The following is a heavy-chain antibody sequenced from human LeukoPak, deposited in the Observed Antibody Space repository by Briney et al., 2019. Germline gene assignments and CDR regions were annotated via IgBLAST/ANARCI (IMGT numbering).Heavy chain of an antibody. CDR2: IYYSGST. J-gene: IGHJ3*02. D-gene: IGHD3-22*01. Sequence: PSETLSLTCTVSGFSLSSSYWSWIRQPPGKGLEWIGYIYYSGSTNSNPSLKSRVTISADTSKNQFSLKLNSVTAADTAVYYCVRGKYDSRGHSSAFDIWGQGAMVTVSS. V-gene: IGHV4-59*01. CDR3: VRGKYDSRGHSSAFDI. CDR1: GFSLSSSY.